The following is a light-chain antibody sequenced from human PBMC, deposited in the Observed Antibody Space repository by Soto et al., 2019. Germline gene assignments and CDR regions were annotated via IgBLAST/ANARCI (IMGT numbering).Light chain of an antibody. CDR3: AAWNATASHYV. J-gene: IGLJ1*01. Sequence: QSVLTQPPSASGTPGQRVVSSCSGSNSNIGMNYVYWYRQLPGTAPNLLIYNNNERPSGVSDRFSCSKSGTSASLAIARLRPPDEAAYSSAAWNATASHYVFGTGTQVTVL. V-gene: IGLV1-47*02. CDR1: NSNIGMNY. CDR2: NNN.